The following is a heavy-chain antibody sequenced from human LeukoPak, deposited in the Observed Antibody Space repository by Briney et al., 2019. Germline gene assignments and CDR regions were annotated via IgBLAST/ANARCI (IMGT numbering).Heavy chain of an antibody. V-gene: IGHV4-4*07. D-gene: IGHD6-13*01. CDR1: GGSISSYY. CDR3: AREFPIAAAGHFDY. CDR2: IYTSGST. J-gene: IGHJ4*02. Sequence: SETLSLTCTVSGGSISSYYWSWIRQPAGKGLEWIGRIYTSGSTNYNPSLKSRVTISVDTSKNQFSLKLSSVTAADTAVYYCAREFPIAAAGHFDYWGQGTLVTVSS.